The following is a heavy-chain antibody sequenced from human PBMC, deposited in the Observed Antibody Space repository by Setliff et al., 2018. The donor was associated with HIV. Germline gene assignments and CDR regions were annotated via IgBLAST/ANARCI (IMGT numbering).Heavy chain of an antibody. V-gene: IGHV3-21*01. Sequence: PGGSLRLSCAASGFTFSTSCMHWVRRAPGKGLEWISSISYRSSYIYYSDSVKGRFTISRDDAENSLFLQLDSLRDEDTAVYYCARSRGIGNYHMDVWGTGTTVTVSS. J-gene: IGHJ6*03. CDR2: ISYRSSYI. D-gene: IGHD3-10*01. CDR3: ARSRGIGNYHMDV. CDR1: GFTFSTSC.